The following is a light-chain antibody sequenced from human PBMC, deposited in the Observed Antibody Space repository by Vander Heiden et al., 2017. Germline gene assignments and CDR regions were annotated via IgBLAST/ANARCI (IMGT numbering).Light chain of an antibody. J-gene: IGLJ1*01. CDR3: SSYTTSSTYV. V-gene: IGLV2-14*03. CDR1: SSDVGYHY. Sequence: QSTLTQPASVSGSPGPSITISCTGTSSDVGYHYVTWFQQNTGKVPKLIIYDVNNRPAGMYNRISGSKSGNTASLTISGLQAGDEADYYGSSYTTSSTYVFGSGTKVTVL. CDR2: DVN.